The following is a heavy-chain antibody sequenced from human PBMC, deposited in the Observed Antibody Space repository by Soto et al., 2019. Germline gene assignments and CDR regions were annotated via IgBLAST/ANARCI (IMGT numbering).Heavy chain of an antibody. V-gene: IGHV1-46*03. J-gene: IGHJ4*02. Sequence: QVQLVQSGAEVKKPGASVKVSCKASGYTFTSYYMHCVRQAPGQGLEWMGIINPSGGSTSYAQKFQGRVTMTRDTSPSTVYMDLSSLRSEDTAVYYCARGHYDSSGYYYFDYCGQGTLVTVSS. CDR1: GYTFTSYY. CDR3: ARGHYDSSGYYYFDY. D-gene: IGHD3-22*01. CDR2: INPSGGST.